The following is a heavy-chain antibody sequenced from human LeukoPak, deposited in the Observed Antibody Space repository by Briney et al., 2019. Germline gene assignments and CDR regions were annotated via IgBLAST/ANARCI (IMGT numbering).Heavy chain of an antibody. CDR3: ARYDFWSGYSDC. CDR1: GFTVSNNY. J-gene: IGHJ4*02. Sequence: GGSLRLSCAASGFTVSNNYMSWIRQAPGKGLEWVSIFYSGDSTYYTDSVKGRFTISRDNSKNTLYLQMNSLRAEDTAAYYCARYDFWSGYSDCWGQGTLVTVSS. CDR2: FYSGDST. D-gene: IGHD3-3*01. V-gene: IGHV3-66*02.